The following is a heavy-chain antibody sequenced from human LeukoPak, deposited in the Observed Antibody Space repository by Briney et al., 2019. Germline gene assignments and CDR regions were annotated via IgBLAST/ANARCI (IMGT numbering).Heavy chain of an antibody. CDR2: IYYSGST. CDR1: GGSISSSSYY. CDR3: ARDEGSSYPFDY. V-gene: IGHV4-39*07. D-gene: IGHD2-2*01. Sequence: SETLSLTCTVSGGSISSSSYYWGWIRQPPGKGLEWIGSIYYSGSTYYNPSLKSRVTISVDTSKDQFSLNLSSVTAADTAVYFCARDEGSSYPFDYWGQGTLVTVSS. J-gene: IGHJ4*02.